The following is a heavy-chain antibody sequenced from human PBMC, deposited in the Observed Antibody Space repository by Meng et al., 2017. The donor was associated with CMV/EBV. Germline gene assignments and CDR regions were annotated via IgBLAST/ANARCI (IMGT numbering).Heavy chain of an antibody. CDR3: ATTTNGCFDN. CDR2: IKQDGTEK. CDR1: GFNSNAYW. D-gene: IGHD2-8*01. J-gene: IGHJ4*02. Sequence: GGSLRLSCVASGFNSNAYWMTWVRQVPGKALEWVANIKQDGTEKYYVPSVKGRFIISRDNAKSSLYLQMNDLRVEDAAVYYCATTTNGCFDNWGQGALVTVSS. V-gene: IGHV3-7*01.